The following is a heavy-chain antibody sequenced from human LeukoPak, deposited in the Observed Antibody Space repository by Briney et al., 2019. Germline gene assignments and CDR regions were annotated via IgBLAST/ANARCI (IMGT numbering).Heavy chain of an antibody. V-gene: IGHV1-69*06. D-gene: IGHD6-13*01. CDR1: GGTFSNYA. CDR2: IIAIFGTA. J-gene: IGHJ5*02. CDR3: ARDPGGTGWFDP. Sequence: SVKVSCKASGGTFSNYAISWVRQAPGQGLEWMGGIIAIFGTANYAQKFQGRVTITADKSTNTAYMELSSLRSEDTAAYYCARDPGGTGWFDPWGQGTLVTVSS.